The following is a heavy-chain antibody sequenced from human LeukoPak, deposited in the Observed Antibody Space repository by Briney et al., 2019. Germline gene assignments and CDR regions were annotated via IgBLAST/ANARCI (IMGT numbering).Heavy chain of an antibody. CDR3: ARENQSFRLELRGWFDP. J-gene: IGHJ5*02. V-gene: IGHV1-18*01. Sequence: ASVKVSCKASGYTFTSYGISWVRQAPGQGLEWMGWISAYNGNTNYEQKLQGRVTMTTDTSTSTAYMQLRSLRSDDTAVYYCARENQSFRLELRGWFDPWGQGTLVTVSS. CDR2: ISAYNGNT. CDR1: GYTFTSYG. D-gene: IGHD1-7*01.